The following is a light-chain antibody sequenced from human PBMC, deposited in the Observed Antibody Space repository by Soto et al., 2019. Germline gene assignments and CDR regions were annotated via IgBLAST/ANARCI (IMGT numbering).Light chain of an antibody. Sequence: QSVLTQPPSVSGAPGQRVTISCTGTASSIAARYDVHWYQQIPGTAPKLLIYGNNNRPSGVPDRFSASKSGISASLAITGLQAEDEADYYCQSYDNSLNEWVFGGGTKLTVL. CDR3: QSYDNSLNEWV. J-gene: IGLJ3*02. CDR1: ASSIAARYD. V-gene: IGLV1-40*01. CDR2: GNN.